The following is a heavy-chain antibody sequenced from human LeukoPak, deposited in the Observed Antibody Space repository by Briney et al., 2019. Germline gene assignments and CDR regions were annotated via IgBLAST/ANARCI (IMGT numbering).Heavy chain of an antibody. D-gene: IGHD2-15*01. Sequence: SETLSLTCTVSDGSISSYFWSWIRQPPGKGLEWIGHIYYSGSTNYNPSLKSRVTISVDTSKNQFSLQLRSVTAADTAVYYCARLGYCSGGSCYDYYYYGMDVWGQGTPVTVSS. V-gene: IGHV4-59*01. CDR1: DGSISSYF. CDR3: ARLGYCSGGSCYDYYYYGMDV. CDR2: IYYSGST. J-gene: IGHJ6*02.